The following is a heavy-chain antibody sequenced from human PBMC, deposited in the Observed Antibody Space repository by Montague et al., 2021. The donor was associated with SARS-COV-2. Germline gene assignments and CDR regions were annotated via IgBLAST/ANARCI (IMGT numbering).Heavy chain of an antibody. CDR2: IYYSGST. CDR3: ASDRGFGEDWFDP. V-gene: IGHV4-59*12. D-gene: IGHD3-10*01. J-gene: IGHJ5*02. Sequence: SETLSLTCAVSGGSISRYYWSWIRQPPGKGLEWIGYIYYSGSTNYNPSLKSRVTISVDTSKNQFSLNLSSVTAADTAVYYCASDRGFGEDWFDPWGQGTLVTVSS. CDR1: GGSISRYY.